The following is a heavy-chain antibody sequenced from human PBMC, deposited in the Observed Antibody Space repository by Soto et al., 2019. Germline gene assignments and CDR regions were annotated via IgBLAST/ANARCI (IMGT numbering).Heavy chain of an antibody. Sequence: ASVKVSCKASGYTFTGYYMHWVRQAPGQGLEWMGWINPNSGGTNYAPKFQGWVTMTRDTSISPAYMELSRLRSDDTAVYYCARGSLTGGGAFDIWGQGTMVTVSS. J-gene: IGHJ3*02. CDR1: GYTFTGYY. D-gene: IGHD7-27*01. V-gene: IGHV1-2*04. CDR3: ARGSLTGGGAFDI. CDR2: INPNSGGT.